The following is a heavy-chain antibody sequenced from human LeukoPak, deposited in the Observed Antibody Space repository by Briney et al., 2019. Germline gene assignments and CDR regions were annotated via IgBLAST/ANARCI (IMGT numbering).Heavy chain of an antibody. D-gene: IGHD6-13*01. CDR1: GYSISSSTYY. V-gene: IGHV4-39*07. CDR2: IYYSGST. CDR3: ARVSSSWYQDWYFDL. Sequence: SETLSLTCTVSGYSISSSTYYWGWIRQPPGKGLEWIGSIYYSGSTYYNPSLKSRVTISVDTSKNQFSLKLSSVTAADTAVYYCARVSSSWYQDWYFDLWGRGTLVTVSS. J-gene: IGHJ2*01.